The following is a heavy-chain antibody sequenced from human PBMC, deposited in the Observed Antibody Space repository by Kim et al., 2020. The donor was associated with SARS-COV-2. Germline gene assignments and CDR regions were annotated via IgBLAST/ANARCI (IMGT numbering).Heavy chain of an antibody. J-gene: IGHJ4*02. CDR2: VYPNDGST. V-gene: IGHV1-46*01. CDR1: GYGFTNNY. CDR3: ARDLEGFEY. Sequence: ASVKVSCKTSGYGFTNNYLHWVRLAPGQGLEWMGMVYPNDGSTTYAQKFQGRVTMTSDTPTRTGYMELSSLTSEDTAVYYCARDLEGFEYWGQGTLVTVS. D-gene: IGHD1-1*01.